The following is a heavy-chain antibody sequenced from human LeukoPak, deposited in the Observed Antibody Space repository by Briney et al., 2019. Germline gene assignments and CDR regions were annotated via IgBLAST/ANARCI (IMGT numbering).Heavy chain of an antibody. CDR1: GYSISSGYY. J-gene: IGHJ6*03. CDR2: IYHSGST. V-gene: IGHV4-38-2*01. Sequence: SETLSLTCAVSGYSISSGYYWGWIRQPPGKGLEGIGSIYHSGSTYYNPSLKSRVTISVDTSKNQFSLKLSSVTAADTAVYYCARRGSVYYYYMDVWGKGTTVTVSS. D-gene: IGHD6-19*01. CDR3: ARRGSVYYYYMDV.